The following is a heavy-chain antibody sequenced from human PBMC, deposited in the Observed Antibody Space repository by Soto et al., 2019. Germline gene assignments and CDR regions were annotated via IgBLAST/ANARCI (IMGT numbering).Heavy chain of an antibody. CDR3: AGRSRDGYTFFDY. CDR1: GGSISSSNNY. Sequence: SETLSLTCTVSGGSISSSNNYCGWIRQPPGKGLWWIGSIYHSGSTYYKPSLKSRVTISIDTSKSQFSLKLSSLTAADTAVYYCAGRSRDGYTFFDYWGQGTLVTVSS. V-gene: IGHV4-39*01. J-gene: IGHJ4*02. D-gene: IGHD5-12*01. CDR2: IYHSGST.